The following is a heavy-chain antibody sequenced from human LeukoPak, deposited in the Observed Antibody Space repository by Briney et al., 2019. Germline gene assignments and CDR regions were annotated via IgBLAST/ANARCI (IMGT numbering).Heavy chain of an antibody. CDR1: GYTFTIYG. D-gene: IGHD2-2*01. J-gene: IGHJ3*02. CDR2: ISAYNGNT. CDR3: ARDTPRYCSSTSCYAFDI. V-gene: IGHV1-18*04. Sequence: GASVKVSCKASGYTFTIYGISWVRQAPGQGLEWMGWISAYNGNTNYAQKLQGRVTMTTDTSTSTAYMELRSLRSDDTAVYYCARDTPRYCSSTSCYAFDIWGQGTMVTASS.